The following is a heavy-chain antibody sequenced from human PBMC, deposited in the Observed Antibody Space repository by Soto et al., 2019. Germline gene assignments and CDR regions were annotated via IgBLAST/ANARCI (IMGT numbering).Heavy chain of an antibody. CDR2: ISYSGST. CDR1: GGSMSGYY. CDR3: ARADPDASVGY. J-gene: IGHJ4*02. Sequence: SETLSLTCTVSGGSMSGYYWTWLRQSPGRGLEWIGYISYSGSTYYNPSLKSRVTISADTPKNQFSLRMNSMIAADTAVYYCARADPDASVGYWGQGTLVTVSS. V-gene: IGHV4-59*01. D-gene: IGHD2-15*01.